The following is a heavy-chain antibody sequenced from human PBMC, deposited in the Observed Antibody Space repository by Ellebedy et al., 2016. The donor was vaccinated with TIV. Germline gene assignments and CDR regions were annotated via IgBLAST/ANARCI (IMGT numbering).Heavy chain of an antibody. CDR1: GFTFSNHG. J-gene: IGHJ4*02. D-gene: IGHD5-18*01. CDR2: ISGSGGNT. V-gene: IGHV3-23*01. Sequence: GESLKISCAASGFTFSNHGMSWVRQAPGKGLEWVSTISGSGGNTYYADSVKGRFTISRDNSKNTLYLQMNSLRVEDTDVFYCAKGRGHSYGYGIGSFDYWGQGTLVTVSS. CDR3: AKGRGHSYGYGIGSFDY.